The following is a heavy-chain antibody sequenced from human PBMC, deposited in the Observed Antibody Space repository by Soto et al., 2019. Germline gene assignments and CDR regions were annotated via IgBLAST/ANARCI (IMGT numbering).Heavy chain of an antibody. CDR1: GFTFSMYW. Sequence: VGSLRLSCAASGFTFSMYWMHWVRQVPGKGPEWVSRINDDGSSTNYADSVKGRFTISRDNAKNTLYLQMNDLRAEDTAVYYCTRGPRSTSTGTGAFWGQGTLVTVPQ. J-gene: IGHJ4*02. D-gene: IGHD1-1*01. CDR3: TRGPRSTSTGTGAF. CDR2: INDDGSST. V-gene: IGHV3-74*01.